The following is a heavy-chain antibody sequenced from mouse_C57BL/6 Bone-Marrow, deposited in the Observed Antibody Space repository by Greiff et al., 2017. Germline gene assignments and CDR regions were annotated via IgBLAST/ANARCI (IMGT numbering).Heavy chain of an antibody. CDR2: IYPSDSDT. J-gene: IGHJ1*03. Sequence: QVQLQQPGAELVKPGASVKVSCKASGYTFTSYWMHWVKQRPGQGLEWIGRIYPSDSDTNYNQKFKGKATLTVAKSSSTAYMQLSSLTSEDSAVEYCATLEWLRYFDVWGTGTTVTVSS. CDR1: GYTFTSYW. V-gene: IGHV1-74*01. D-gene: IGHD2-2*01. CDR3: ATLEWLRYFDV.